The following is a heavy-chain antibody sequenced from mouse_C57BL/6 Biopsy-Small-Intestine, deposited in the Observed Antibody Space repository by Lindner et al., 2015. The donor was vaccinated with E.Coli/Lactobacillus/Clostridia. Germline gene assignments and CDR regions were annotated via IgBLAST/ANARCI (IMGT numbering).Heavy chain of an antibody. CDR2: INPYSDAT. D-gene: IGHD4-1*01. J-gene: IGHJ3*01. Sequence: VQLQESGPELVKPGTSVKMSCKASGYIFISYVLYWVKQKPGQGLEWIGYINPYSDATKYNENFKGKATLTSDKSSSTAYMELSSLTSEDSAVYYCTRRDWDVAGFAYWGQGTLVTVSS. CDR3: TRRDWDVAGFAY. V-gene: IGHV1-14*01. CDR1: GYIFISYV.